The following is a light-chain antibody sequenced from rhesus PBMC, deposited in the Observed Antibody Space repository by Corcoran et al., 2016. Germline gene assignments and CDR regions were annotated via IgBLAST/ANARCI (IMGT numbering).Light chain of an antibody. CDR2: EVS. V-gene: IGLV2-32*02. Sequence: QAALTQPRSVSGSPGQSVTISCTGTSSDIGGYNYVSWYQQHPGTAPKLTIYEVSKRPSGVSDRFSGSKSGNTASLTISGLQAEDEADYYCSSYAGSNTYIFGAGTRLTVL. CDR1: SSDIGGYNY. CDR3: SSYAGSNTYI. J-gene: IGLJ1*01.